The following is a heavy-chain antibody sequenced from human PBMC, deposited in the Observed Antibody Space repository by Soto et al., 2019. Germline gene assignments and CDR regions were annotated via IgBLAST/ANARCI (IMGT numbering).Heavy chain of an antibody. CDR2: ISYDGSNK. D-gene: IGHD6-13*01. J-gene: IGHJ4*02. Sequence: GGSPRISCAACGVTFCSYGMDWVRQDLGKGLEWVAVISYDGSNKYYADSVKGRFTISRDNSKNTLYLQMNSLRAEDTAVYYCAKDSKAAAGIFDYWGQGTLVTVSS. CDR1: GVTFCSYG. V-gene: IGHV3-30*18. CDR3: AKDSKAAAGIFDY.